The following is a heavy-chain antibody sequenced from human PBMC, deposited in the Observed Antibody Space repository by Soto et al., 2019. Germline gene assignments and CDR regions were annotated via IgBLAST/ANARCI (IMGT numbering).Heavy chain of an antibody. D-gene: IGHD2-2*01. Sequence: PGGSLRLSCAASGLIFSNYGMHWVRQAPGKGLEWVALISHDGKNKYYADSVQGRFTISRDNSKNTLYLQMNSLRGDDTAVYYCEKDRTVKASSGSLSSWGQGTLVTVYS. CDR2: ISHDGKNK. CDR3: EKDRTVKASSGSLSS. V-gene: IGHV3-30*18. J-gene: IGHJ5*02. CDR1: GLIFSNYG.